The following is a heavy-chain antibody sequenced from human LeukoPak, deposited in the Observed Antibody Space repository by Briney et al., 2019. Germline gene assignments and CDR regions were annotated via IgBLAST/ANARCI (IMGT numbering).Heavy chain of an antibody. V-gene: IGHV3-53*01. CDR1: GFTVSSNY. J-gene: IGHJ4*02. Sequence: GGSLRLSCAASGFTVSSNYMSWVRQAPGKGLEWVSVIYSGGSTYYADSVKGRFTISRDNSKNTLYLQMNSLRAEDTAVYYCGGGGDYSSGWYSLDYWGQGTLVTVSS. D-gene: IGHD6-19*01. CDR3: GGGGDYSSGWYSLDY. CDR2: IYSGGST.